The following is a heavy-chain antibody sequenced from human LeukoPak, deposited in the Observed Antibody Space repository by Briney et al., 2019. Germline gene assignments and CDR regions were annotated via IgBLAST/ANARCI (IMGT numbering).Heavy chain of an antibody. D-gene: IGHD3-22*01. CDR1: GFTFGDYA. V-gene: IGHV3-49*03. J-gene: IGHJ3*02. CDR2: IRSKEYGGTT. Sequence: QSGGSLRLSCTVSGFTFGDYAMSWFRQAPGKGLEWVGFIRSKEYGGTTEYAASVKGRFTISRDDSKSIAYLQMNSLKTEDTAVYYCTREDTYYYDSSGPRGASDIWGQGTMVTVSS. CDR3: TREDTYYYDSSGPRGASDI.